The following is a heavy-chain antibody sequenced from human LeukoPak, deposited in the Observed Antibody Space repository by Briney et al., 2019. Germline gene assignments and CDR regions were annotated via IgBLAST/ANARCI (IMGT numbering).Heavy chain of an antibody. D-gene: IGHD6-13*01. J-gene: IGHJ6*03. CDR1: GGSFSGYY. CDR2: INHSGST. V-gene: IGHV4-34*01. CDR3: ARTLRGYSSSWYGYYMDV. Sequence: PSETLSLTCAVYGGSFSGYYWSWIRQPPGKGLEGIGEINHSGSTNYNPSLKSRVTISVDTSKNQFSLKLSSVTAADTAVYYCARTLRGYSSSWYGYYMDVWGKGTTVTVSS.